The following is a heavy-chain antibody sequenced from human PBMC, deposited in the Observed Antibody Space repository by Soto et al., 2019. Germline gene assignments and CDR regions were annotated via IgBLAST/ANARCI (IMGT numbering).Heavy chain of an antibody. V-gene: IGHV3-53*01. Sequence: EVQLVESGGGLIQPGGSLRLSCAVSGFTVSNNYMSWVRQAPGKGLEGVLVIYSGGYTAYGDSVKGRFTISRDNSKKTLYLQRNSRRAADPAVFYGAPRPGGGGYWGQGTLVTVSS. J-gene: IGHJ4*02. CDR3: APRPGGGGY. CDR2: IYSGGYT. D-gene: IGHD3-10*01. CDR1: GFTVSNNY.